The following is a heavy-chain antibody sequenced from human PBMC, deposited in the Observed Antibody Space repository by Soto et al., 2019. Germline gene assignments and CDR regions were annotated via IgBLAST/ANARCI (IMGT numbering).Heavy chain of an antibody. J-gene: IGHJ5*02. D-gene: IGHD3-22*01. CDR3: ARANDSSGYYYPVSWFDP. V-gene: IGHV1-69*06. CDR2: IIPIFGTA. Sequence: SVKVSFKASGGTFSSYAISWVRQAPGQGLEWMGGIIPIFGTANYAQKFQGRVTITADKSTSTAYMELSSLRSEDTAVYYCARANDSSGYYYPVSWFDPWGQGTLVTVSS. CDR1: GGTFSSYA.